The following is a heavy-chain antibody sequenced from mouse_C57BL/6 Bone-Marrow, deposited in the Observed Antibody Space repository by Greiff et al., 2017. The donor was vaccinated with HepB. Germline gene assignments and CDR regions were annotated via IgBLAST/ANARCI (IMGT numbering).Heavy chain of an antibody. CDR3: TTRQLRAGFAY. Sequence: EVKLQESGAELVRPGASVKLSCTASGFNIKDDYMHWVKQRPEQGLEWIGWIDPENGDTEYASKFQGKATITADTSSNTAYLQLSSLTSEDTAVYYCTTRQLRAGFAYWGQGTLVTVSA. J-gene: IGHJ3*01. CDR1: GFNIKDDY. CDR2: IDPENGDT. D-gene: IGHD1-1*01. V-gene: IGHV14-4*01.